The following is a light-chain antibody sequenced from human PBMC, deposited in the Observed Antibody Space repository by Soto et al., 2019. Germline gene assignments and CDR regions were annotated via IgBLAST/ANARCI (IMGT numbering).Light chain of an antibody. CDR3: QVWDDNSDHHV. J-gene: IGLJ1*01. Sequence: SYELTQTSSVSVAPGQTARISCGGNNSGGKSVHWYQQKPGQAPVVVVYDDSDRPSGIPERFSGSNSGNTATLTISRVEAGDEADYHCQVWDDNSDHHVFGTGTKLTVL. V-gene: IGLV3-21*02. CDR2: DDS. CDR1: NSGGKS.